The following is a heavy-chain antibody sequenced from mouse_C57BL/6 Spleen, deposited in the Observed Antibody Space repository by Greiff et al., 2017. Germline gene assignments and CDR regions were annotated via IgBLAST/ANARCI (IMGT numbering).Heavy chain of an antibody. V-gene: IGHV1-15*01. J-gene: IGHJ2*01. CDR2: IDPETGGT. Sequence: SGAELVRPGASVTLSCKASGYTFTAYEMHWVKQTPVHGLEWIGAIDPETGGTAYNEKFKGTAILTADKSSSTAYMELSRLTSEDSAVYYCTLYGNYGGKDWGQGTTLTVSS. D-gene: IGHD2-1*01. CDR1: GYTFTAYE. CDR3: TLYGNYGGKD.